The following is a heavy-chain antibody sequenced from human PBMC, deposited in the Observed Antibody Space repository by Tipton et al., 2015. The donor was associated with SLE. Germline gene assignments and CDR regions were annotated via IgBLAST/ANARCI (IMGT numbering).Heavy chain of an antibody. CDR1: GGSFSGYY. CDR2: INHSGST. J-gene: IGHJ3*02. CDR3: ARGVVVIGSYAFDI. D-gene: IGHD3-22*01. Sequence: TLSLTCAVYGGSFSGYYWSWIRQPPGKGLEWIGEINHSGSTNYNPSPKSRVTISVDTSKNQFSLKLSSVTAADTAVYYCARGVVVIGSYAFDIWGQGTMVTVSS. V-gene: IGHV4-34*01.